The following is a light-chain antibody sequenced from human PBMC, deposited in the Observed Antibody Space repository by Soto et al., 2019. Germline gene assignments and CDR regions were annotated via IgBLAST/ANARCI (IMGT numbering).Light chain of an antibody. Sequence: PSSVYAAVEGSVNITCRASQSISNWLAWYQQKPGKAPNLLVYDASSLESGVPSRFSGSGSGTEFTLTISSLQPDDFATYYCQQYNIYWTFGQGTKV. CDR1: QSISNW. CDR3: QQYNIYWT. V-gene: IGKV1-5*01. J-gene: IGKJ1*01. CDR2: DAS.